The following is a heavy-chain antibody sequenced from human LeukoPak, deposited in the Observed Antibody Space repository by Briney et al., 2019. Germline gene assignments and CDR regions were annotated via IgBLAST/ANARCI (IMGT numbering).Heavy chain of an antibody. J-gene: IGHJ4*02. CDR2: ISGSGGST. CDR3: AKVGYSGGWILDN. V-gene: IGHV3-23*01. D-gene: IGHD6-19*01. Sequence: PGGSLRLSCAASGFTFSSYAMSWVRQAPGKGLEWVSAISGSGGSTYYADSVKGRFTISRDNSKNSLYLQMNSLRTEDTALYYCAKVGYSGGWILDNWGQGTLDTVSS. CDR1: GFTFSSYA.